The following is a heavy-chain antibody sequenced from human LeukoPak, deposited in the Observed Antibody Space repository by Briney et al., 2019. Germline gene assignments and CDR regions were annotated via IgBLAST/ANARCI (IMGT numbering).Heavy chain of an antibody. D-gene: IGHD1-20*01. Sequence: TSQTLSLTCTVSGGSISSAAYYWTWIRQHPGKGLEWIGHIYYSGRTDYNPTLKSRVNISIDTSKNQFSLKLSSVTAADTAVYYCARDPHEDNWNDVGYFDYWGQGTLVTVSS. CDR2: IYYSGRT. V-gene: IGHV4-31*03. CDR3: ARDPHEDNWNDVGYFDY. CDR1: GGSISSAAYY. J-gene: IGHJ4*02.